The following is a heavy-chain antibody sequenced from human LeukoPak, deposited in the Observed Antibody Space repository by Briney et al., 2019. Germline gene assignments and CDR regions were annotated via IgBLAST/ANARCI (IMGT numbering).Heavy chain of an antibody. Sequence: PGGSLRLSCAAPGFTFSSYAMHWVRQAPGKGLEWVAVISYDGSNKYYADSVKGRFTISRDNSKNTLYLQMNSLRAEDTAVYYCAGDYSFPYWGQGTLVTVSS. J-gene: IGHJ4*02. CDR2: ISYDGSNK. CDR3: AGDYSFPY. V-gene: IGHV3-30-3*01. CDR1: GFTFSSYA. D-gene: IGHD4-11*01.